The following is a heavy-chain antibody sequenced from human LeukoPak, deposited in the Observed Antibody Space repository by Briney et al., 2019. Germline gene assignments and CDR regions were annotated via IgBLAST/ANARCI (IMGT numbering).Heavy chain of an antibody. CDR1: GFTVSSNS. CDR3: AKDATAVPGTVYMDV. D-gene: IGHD2-2*01. Sequence: GGSLRLSCTVSGFTVSSNSMSWVRQAPGKGLEWVSFIYSDNTHYSDSVKGRFTISRDNSKNTLYLQMTSLRAEDTALYYCAKDATAVPGTVYMDVWGKGTTVTISS. J-gene: IGHJ6*03. CDR2: IYSDNT. V-gene: IGHV3-53*01.